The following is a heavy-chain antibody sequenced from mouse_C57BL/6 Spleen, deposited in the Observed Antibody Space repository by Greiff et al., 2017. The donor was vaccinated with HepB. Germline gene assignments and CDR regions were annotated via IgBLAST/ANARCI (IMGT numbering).Heavy chain of an antibody. V-gene: IGHV1-54*01. Sequence: VQLQQSGAELVRPGTSVKVSCKASGYAFTNYLIEWVKQRPGQGLEWIGVINPGSGGTNYNEKFKGKATLTADKSSSTAYMQLSSLTSEDSAVYFCAREGDTDFDVWGTGTTVTVSS. J-gene: IGHJ1*03. D-gene: IGHD3-3*01. CDR1: GYAFTNYL. CDR2: INPGSGGT. CDR3: AREGDTDFDV.